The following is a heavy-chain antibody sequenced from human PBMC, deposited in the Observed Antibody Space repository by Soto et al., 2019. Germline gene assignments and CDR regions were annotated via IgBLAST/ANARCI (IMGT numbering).Heavy chain of an antibody. J-gene: IGHJ6*02. D-gene: IGHD2-21*02. CDR3: AREGDVPYYYSGMDV. CDR2: SSGYHGKT. V-gene: IGHV1-18*01. Sequence: QVQLVQSGGEVKKPGASVKVSCKASGYTFTSYGISWVRQAPGQVLEWMGWSSGYHGKTNYAQKVQDRVTMTTDTSTSTVYMELRSLRSDDTAVYYCAREGDVPYYYSGMDVWGQGTTVTVSS. CDR1: GYTFTSYG.